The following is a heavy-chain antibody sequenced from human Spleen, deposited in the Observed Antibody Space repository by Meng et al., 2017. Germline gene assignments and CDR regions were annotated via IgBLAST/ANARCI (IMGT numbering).Heavy chain of an antibody. J-gene: IGHJ6*02. CDR2: ISAYNGNT. V-gene: IGHV1-18*01. CDR1: GYTFTSYG. Sequence: ASVKVSCKASGYTFTSYGISWVRQAPGQGLEWMGWISAYNGNTNYAQKLQGRVTMTTDTSTSTAYMELRSLRSDDTAMYYCARDEDISAAGYLLGDFWGQGTTVTVSS. D-gene: IGHD6-13*01. CDR3: ARDEDISAAGYLLGDF.